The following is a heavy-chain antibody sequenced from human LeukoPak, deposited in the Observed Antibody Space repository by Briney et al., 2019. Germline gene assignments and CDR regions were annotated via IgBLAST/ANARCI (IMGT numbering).Heavy chain of an antibody. Sequence: GGSLRLSCAASGFTFSSYEMNWVRQAPGKGLEWVSYISSSSSYIYYADSVKGRFTISRDNAKNSLYLQMNSLRAEDTAVYYCARWGYSGSYHDFDYWGQGTLVTVSS. D-gene: IGHD1-26*01. J-gene: IGHJ4*02. CDR3: ARWGYSGSYHDFDY. CDR2: ISSSSSYI. CDR1: GFTFSSYE. V-gene: IGHV3-21*05.